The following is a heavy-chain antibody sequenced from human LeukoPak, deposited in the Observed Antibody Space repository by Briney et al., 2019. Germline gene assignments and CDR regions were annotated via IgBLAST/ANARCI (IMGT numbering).Heavy chain of an antibody. V-gene: IGHV3-21*01. Sequence: GGSLRLSCAASGFTFSSYSMNWVRQAPGKGLEWVSSISSSSSDIYYADSVKGRFTISRDNAKNSLYLQMNSLRAEDTAVYYCAREGDGYNSQADYWGQGTLVTVSS. J-gene: IGHJ4*02. D-gene: IGHD5-24*01. CDR2: ISSSSSDI. CDR3: AREGDGYNSQADY. CDR1: GFTFSSYS.